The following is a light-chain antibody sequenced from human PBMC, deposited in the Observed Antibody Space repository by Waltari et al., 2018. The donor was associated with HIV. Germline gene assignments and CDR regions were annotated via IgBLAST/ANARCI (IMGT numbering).Light chain of an antibody. CDR1: QSLDTF. Sequence: IVLTQSPVILSLSPGERATLSCRASQSLDTFLAWYQQKPGQAPRLLLFDASNRAPGIPDRFSGSGSGTDFTLTISSLEPEDFALYYCQQRSDWPPTFGQGARLEIK. CDR2: DAS. V-gene: IGKV3-11*01. CDR3: QQRSDWPPT. J-gene: IGKJ5*01.